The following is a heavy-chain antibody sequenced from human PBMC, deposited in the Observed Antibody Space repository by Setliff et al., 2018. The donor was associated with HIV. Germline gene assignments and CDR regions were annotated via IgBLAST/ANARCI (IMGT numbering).Heavy chain of an antibody. CDR2: IYHSGNT. D-gene: IGHD2-21*02. Sequence: TSETLSLTCTVSGDSISSDFYWGWIRQPPGKGLEWIASIYHSGNTYYMPSLQSRVTISVDVSKNQFSLKLNSVTAADTAVYYCARGEACGGGCHYAFELWGRGTMVTVSS. J-gene: IGHJ3*01. V-gene: IGHV4-38-2*02. CDR3: ARGEACGGGCHYAFEL. CDR1: GDSISSDFY.